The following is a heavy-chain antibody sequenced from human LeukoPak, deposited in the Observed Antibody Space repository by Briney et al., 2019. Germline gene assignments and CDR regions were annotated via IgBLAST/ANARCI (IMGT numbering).Heavy chain of an antibody. CDR2: MNPDRGNT. CDR3: ARGGVRGYKYGLDYFNY. D-gene: IGHD3-16*01. CDR1: GYTFSTYD. J-gene: IGHJ4*02. Sequence: ASVKVSCKASGYTFSTYDINWVRQATGQGLEWMGWMNPDRGNTGYAQKFQGRVTTTRNTSISTVYMELSSLRSEDTAVYYCARGGVRGYKYGLDYFNYWGQGTLVTVSS. V-gene: IGHV1-8*03.